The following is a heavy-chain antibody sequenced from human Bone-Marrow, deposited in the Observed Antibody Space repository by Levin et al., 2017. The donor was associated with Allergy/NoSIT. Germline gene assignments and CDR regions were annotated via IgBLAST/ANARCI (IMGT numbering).Heavy chain of an antibody. Sequence: TAGGSLRLSCKGSGYSFTNYWIGWVRQMSGKGLEWMGIIYAGDSDTRYSPSFQGQVTISADKSISTAYLQWSSLKASDTAMYFCATITAYNVPGAGTGLPDYWGQGTLVTVSS. D-gene: IGHD5-24*01. CDR2: IYAGDSDT. CDR3: ATITAYNVPGAGTGLPDY. J-gene: IGHJ4*02. V-gene: IGHV5-51*01. CDR1: GYSFTNYW.